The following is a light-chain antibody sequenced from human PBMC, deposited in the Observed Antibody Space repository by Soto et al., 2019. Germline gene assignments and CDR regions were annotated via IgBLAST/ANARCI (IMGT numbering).Light chain of an antibody. Sequence: QSVLTQPPSVSGTPGQRVTISCSGSSSNIETNLVHWYQHLPGASPRLLIYNNDHRPSGVPDRFSASKSGTSASLAISGLRYEDEADYYCTATDARLTGPVFGGGTKLTVL. CDR2: NND. CDR3: TATDARLTGPV. J-gene: IGLJ2*01. CDR1: SSNIETNL. V-gene: IGLV1-47*02.